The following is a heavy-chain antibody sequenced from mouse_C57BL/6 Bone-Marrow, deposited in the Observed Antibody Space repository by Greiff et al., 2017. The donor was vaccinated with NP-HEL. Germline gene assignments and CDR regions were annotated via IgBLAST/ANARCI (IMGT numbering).Heavy chain of an antibody. CDR3: TTRVRSNHVGAMDY. J-gene: IGHJ4*01. CDR2: IDPENGDT. D-gene: IGHD2-5*01. CDR1: GFNIKDDY. V-gene: IGHV14-4*01. Sequence: VQLQQSGAELVRPGASVKLSCTASGFNIKDDYMHWVKQRPEQGLEWIGWIDPENGDTEYASKFQGKATITADTSSNTAYLQLSSLTSEDTAVYYCTTRVRSNHVGAMDYWGQGTSVTVSS.